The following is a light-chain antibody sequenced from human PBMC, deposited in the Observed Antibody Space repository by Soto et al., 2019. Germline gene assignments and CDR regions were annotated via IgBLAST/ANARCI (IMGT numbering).Light chain of an antibody. V-gene: IGKV4-1*01. J-gene: IGKJ2*01. CDR2: WAS. CDR3: QPSYSTPPT. Sequence: DIVMTQSPDSLAVSLGERATINCKSSQSVLLSSNNNKYLAWYHQKPGQPPKLLRYWASTRESGVPDRFSGRGSGPDCPVTISSLQAEDVAVYYWQPSYSTPPTCGQGTMLEIK. CDR1: QSVLLSSNNNKY.